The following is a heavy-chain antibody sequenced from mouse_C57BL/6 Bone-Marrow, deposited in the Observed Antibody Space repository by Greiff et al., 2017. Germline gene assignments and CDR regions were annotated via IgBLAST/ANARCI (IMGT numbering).Heavy chain of an antibody. V-gene: IGHV1-9*01. CDR1: GYTFTGYW. D-gene: IGHD1-1*01. Sequence: VQLQQSGAELMKPGASVKLSCKATGYTFTGYWIEWVKQRPGHGLEWIGEILPGSGSTNYTEKFKGKVTFPADTSSNTAYMQLSSLTTDDSAIYYSLRSMDYWGQGTSVTVSS. CDR3: LRSMDY. J-gene: IGHJ4*01. CDR2: ILPGSGST.